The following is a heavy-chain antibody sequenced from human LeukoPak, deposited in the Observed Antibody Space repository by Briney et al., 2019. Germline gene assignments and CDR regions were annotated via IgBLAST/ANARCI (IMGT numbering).Heavy chain of an antibody. Sequence: GGSLRLSCAASEFTFSSYNMNWVCQAPGKGLVWVSRINSDGSSTSYADSVKGRFTISRDNAKNTLYLQMNSLRAEDTAVYYCARGRAAAGTSPNFDYWGQGTLVTVSS. CDR1: EFTFSSYN. D-gene: IGHD6-13*01. V-gene: IGHV3-74*01. J-gene: IGHJ4*02. CDR2: INSDGSST. CDR3: ARGRAAAGTSPNFDY.